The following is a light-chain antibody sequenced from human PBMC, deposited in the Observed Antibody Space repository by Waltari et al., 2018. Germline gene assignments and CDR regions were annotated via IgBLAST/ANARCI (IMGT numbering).Light chain of an antibody. V-gene: IGKV1-39*01. Sequence: DIQMTQSPSSLSASVGDRVTIHFRASERIGTYLNWYQQKPGKAPNLLIYAVSNLPSAVPSRFSASVSERDFSLTISSLQPEDSATYYCQQSYAIPLAFGQGTKVEIK. CDR1: ERIGTY. CDR3: QQSYAIPLA. J-gene: IGKJ1*01. CDR2: AVS.